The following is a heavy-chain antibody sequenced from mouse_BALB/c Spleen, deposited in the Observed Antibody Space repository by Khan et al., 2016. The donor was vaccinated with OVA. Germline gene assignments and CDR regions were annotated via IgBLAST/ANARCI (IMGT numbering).Heavy chain of an antibody. CDR2: INPGNGYT. J-gene: IGHJ2*01. V-gene: IGHV14-3*02. Sequence: VQLKQSGAELVKPGASVKLSCTASGFTFKDSTMHWVKQRPEQGLEWIGSINPGNGYTKYDPKFQGKATITADTSSNTAYLQLSSLTSEDTAVYYGGRIDEWGQGTTLTVS. D-gene: IGHD2-3*01. CDR1: GFTFKDST. CDR3: GRIDE.